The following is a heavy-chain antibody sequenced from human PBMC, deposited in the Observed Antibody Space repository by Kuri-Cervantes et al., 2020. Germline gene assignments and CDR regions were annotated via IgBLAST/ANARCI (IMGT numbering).Heavy chain of an antibody. Sequence: ASVKVSCKASGGTFSSYAISWVRQAPGQGLEWMGWINTNTGNPTYAQGFTGRFVFSLDTSVSTAYLQISSLKAEDTAVYYCARESVTMVRGVIIPGGFDPWGQGTLVTVSS. D-gene: IGHD3-10*01. CDR3: ARESVTMVRGVIIPGGFDP. CDR1: GGTFSSYA. CDR2: INTNTGNP. V-gene: IGHV7-4-1*02. J-gene: IGHJ5*02.